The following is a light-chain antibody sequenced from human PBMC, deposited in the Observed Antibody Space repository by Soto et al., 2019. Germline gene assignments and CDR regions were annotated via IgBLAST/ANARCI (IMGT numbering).Light chain of an antibody. CDR3: PHYGGSPPFT. CDR2: GAS. V-gene: IGKV3-20*01. CDR1: QNVRVTY. J-gene: IGKJ4*01. Sequence: EIVLTQSPGILSLSPGERATLSCRASQNVRVTYFAWYQQRSGQAPRLLIYGASNRATGIPDRFSGSGSGTDFTLTINRLEPEDFAVYYCPHYGGSPPFTFGGRTKVEIK.